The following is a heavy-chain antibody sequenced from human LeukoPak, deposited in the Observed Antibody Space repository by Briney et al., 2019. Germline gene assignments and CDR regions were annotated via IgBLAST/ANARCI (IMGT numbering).Heavy chain of an antibody. V-gene: IGHV3-73*01. J-gene: IGHJ5*02. D-gene: IGHD6-6*01. CDR1: GFTFSGSA. CDR2: IRSKANSYAT. CDR3: ARDPYSSSSAWFDP. Sequence: GGSLRLSCAASGFTFSGSAMHWVRQASGKGLEWVGRIRSKANSYATAYAASVKGRFTISRDDSKNTAYLQMNSLKTEDTAVYYCARDPYSSSSAWFDPWGQGTLVTVSS.